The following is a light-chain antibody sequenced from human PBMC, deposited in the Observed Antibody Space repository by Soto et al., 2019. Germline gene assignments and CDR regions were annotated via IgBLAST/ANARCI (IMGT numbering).Light chain of an antibody. Sequence: QSVLTQPASVSGSTGQSITISCTGTSSDVGSYQHVSWYKQHPGKAPKLMIYEVIKRPSGVSNRFSGSKSGNTASLTIFRLQAEDEADYYCCSYVDSRVYVCGTGTKVPVL. CDR1: SSDVGSYQH. CDR3: CSYVDSRVYV. J-gene: IGLJ1*01. V-gene: IGLV2-23*02. CDR2: EVI.